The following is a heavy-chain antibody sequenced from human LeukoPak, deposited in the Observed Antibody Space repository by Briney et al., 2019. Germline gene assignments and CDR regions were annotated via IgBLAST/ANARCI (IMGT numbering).Heavy chain of an antibody. Sequence: PGGSLRLSCAASGFTFANAWMNWVRQAPGKGLEWVGRIKSKIDGGTTEYAAPVKGRFTIARDDSKNTLYLQMNSLKTEDTAVYYCKTILHYSSSSEGYWGQGTLVTVSS. J-gene: IGHJ4*02. CDR3: KTILHYSSSSEGY. D-gene: IGHD6-6*01. V-gene: IGHV3-15*01. CDR2: IKSKIDGGTT. CDR1: GFTFANAW.